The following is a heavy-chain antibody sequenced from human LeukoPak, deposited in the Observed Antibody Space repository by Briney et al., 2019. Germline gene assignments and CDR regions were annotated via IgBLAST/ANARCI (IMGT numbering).Heavy chain of an antibody. Sequence: PGGSLRLSCAASGFTFSSYGMHWVRQAPGKGLEWVAVISYDGSNKYYADSVKGRFTISRDNSKNMLYLQMNSLRAEDTAVYYCAKDVAKWELLPCEYDYWGQGTLVTVSS. CDR2: ISYDGSNK. CDR1: GFTFSSYG. D-gene: IGHD1-26*01. V-gene: IGHV3-30*18. J-gene: IGHJ4*02. CDR3: AKDVAKWELLPCEYDY.